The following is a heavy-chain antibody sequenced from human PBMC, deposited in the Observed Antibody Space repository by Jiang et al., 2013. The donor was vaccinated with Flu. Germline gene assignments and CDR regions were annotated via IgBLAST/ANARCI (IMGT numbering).Heavy chain of an antibody. CDR3: ARQFDILTGFPA. J-gene: IGHJ4*02. CDR1: GGSFSGYY. CDR2: ISHGGRT. V-gene: IGHV4-34*01. Sequence: LLKPSETLSLTCAVYGGSFSGYYLSWIRQPPGKGLEWIGEISHGGRTNYNPSLKSRVTISVDTSKRQFSLNLRSVTAADTAVYYCARQFDILTGFPAWGQGTLVTVSS. D-gene: IGHD3-9*01.